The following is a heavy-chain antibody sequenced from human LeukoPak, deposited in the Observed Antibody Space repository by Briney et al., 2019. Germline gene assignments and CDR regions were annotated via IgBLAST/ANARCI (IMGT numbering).Heavy chain of an antibody. J-gene: IGHJ6*03. CDR3: ERPNRGEQDYYYYYYMDV. V-gene: IGHV1-2*02. Sequence: GASVKVSCKASGYTFTDDYIHWVRQAPGQGLEWMGRINPNSAGTNYAQKFQGRVTMTRDPSISTAYMELSSLRSDDTAVYYCERPNRGEQDYYYYYYMDVWGKGTTITVSS. D-gene: IGHD1-14*01. CDR2: INPNSAGT. CDR1: GYTFTDDY.